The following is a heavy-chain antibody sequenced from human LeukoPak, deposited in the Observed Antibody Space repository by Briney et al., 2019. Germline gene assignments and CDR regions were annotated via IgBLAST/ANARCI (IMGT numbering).Heavy chain of an antibody. D-gene: IGHD3-22*01. Sequence: SETLSLTCTVSGYSISSGYYWGWIRQPPGKGLEWIGSIYHSGSTYYNPSLKSRVTISVDTSKNQFSLKLSSVTAADTAVYYCARERLGRDSSCYYHGPGFDYWGQGTLGTGSP. V-gene: IGHV4-38-2*02. CDR2: IYHSGST. J-gene: IGHJ4*02. CDR1: GYSISSGYY. CDR3: ARERLGRDSSCYYHGPGFDY.